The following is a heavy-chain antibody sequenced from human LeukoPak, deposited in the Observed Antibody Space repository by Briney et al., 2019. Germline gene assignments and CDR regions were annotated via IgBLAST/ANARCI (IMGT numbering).Heavy chain of an antibody. CDR1: GGSISSGGYY. Sequence: SETLSLTCTVSGGSISSGGYYWSWIRQHPGKGLEWIGYIYYSGSTYYNPSLKSRVTISVDTSKNQFSLKLSSVTAADTAVYYCARGFGYYDFWSGYYNWFDPWGQGTLVTVSS. V-gene: IGHV4-31*03. D-gene: IGHD3-3*01. CDR2: IYYSGST. J-gene: IGHJ5*02. CDR3: ARGFGYYDFWSGYYNWFDP.